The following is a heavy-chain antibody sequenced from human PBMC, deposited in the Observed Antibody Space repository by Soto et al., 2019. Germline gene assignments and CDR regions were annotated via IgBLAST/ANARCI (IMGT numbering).Heavy chain of an antibody. CDR3: AKKLPGPYHALFDH. Sequence: QVQLVESGGGVVQPGTSVRLSCAASGFTFSSFGMHWVRQPPGKGLGWVAVTSSEGYNIYYADSVKGRCTISRDNSKNTLLLQMNSLRAEGTAVSFCAKKLPGPYHALFDHCGQGALVTVSA. V-gene: IGHV3-30*18. CDR1: GFTFSSFG. D-gene: IGHD2-15*01. J-gene: IGHJ4*02. CDR2: TSSEGYNI.